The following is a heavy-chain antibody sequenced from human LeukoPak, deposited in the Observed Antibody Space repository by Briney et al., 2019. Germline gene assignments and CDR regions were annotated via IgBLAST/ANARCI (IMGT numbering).Heavy chain of an antibody. CDR1: GFTFSSYA. Sequence: PGRSLRLSCAASGFTFSSYAMHGVRQAPGKGLEGVAVISYDGSNKYYADSVKGRFTVSRDISKNTLYLQMNSLRAEDTAVYYCARGHYYGSGSYYWALYYYYGMDVWGQGTTVTVSS. CDR2: ISYDGSNK. J-gene: IGHJ6*02. CDR3: ARGHYYGSGSYYWALYYYYGMDV. V-gene: IGHV3-30-3*01. D-gene: IGHD3-10*01.